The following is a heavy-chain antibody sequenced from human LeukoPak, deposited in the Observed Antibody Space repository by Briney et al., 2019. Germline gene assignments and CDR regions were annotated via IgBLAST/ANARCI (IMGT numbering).Heavy chain of an antibody. J-gene: IGHJ4*02. CDR2: IGTAGDP. CDR1: GFTFSSYD. Sequence: GGSLRLSCAASGFTFSSYDMHWVRHATGKGLEWVSAIGTAGDPYYPGSVKGRFTISRENAKNSLYLQMGSLRAEDMAVYYCARTSIAAREADYWGQGTLVTVSS. CDR3: ARTSIAAREADY. D-gene: IGHD6-6*01. V-gene: IGHV3-13*05.